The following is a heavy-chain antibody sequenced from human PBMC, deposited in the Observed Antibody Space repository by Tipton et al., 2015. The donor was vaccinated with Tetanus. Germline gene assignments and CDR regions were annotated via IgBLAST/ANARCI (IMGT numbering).Heavy chain of an antibody. CDR3: ARGEDQYKSGKF. D-gene: IGHD1-1*01. J-gene: IGHJ4*02. V-gene: IGHV4-59*01. CDR2: ISYSGSA. Sequence: TLSLTCTVSDGSLGTFYWTWIRQPPGRGLEWIGYISYSGSAKYNPSLKSRLTISVDTSRAQFSLKLRSVTAADTAVYYCARGEDQYKSGKFWGQGTLVTVSS. CDR1: DGSLGTFY.